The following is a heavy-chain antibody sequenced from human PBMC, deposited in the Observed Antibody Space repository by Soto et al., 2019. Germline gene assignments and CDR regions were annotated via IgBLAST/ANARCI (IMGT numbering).Heavy chain of an antibody. CDR1: GGTFSSYA. CDR3: ATRGKYYYDSSGYYDDYYYYGRDV. J-gene: IGHJ6*02. Sequence: QVQLVQSGAEVKKPGSSVKVSCKASGGTFSSYAISWVRQAPGQGLEWMGGIIPIFGTANYAQKFQGRVTITEDESTSTAYVELSSLRTEDTAVYYCATRGKYYYDSSGYYDDYYYYGRDVWGQGTTVTVSS. CDR2: IIPIFGTA. V-gene: IGHV1-69*01. D-gene: IGHD3-22*01.